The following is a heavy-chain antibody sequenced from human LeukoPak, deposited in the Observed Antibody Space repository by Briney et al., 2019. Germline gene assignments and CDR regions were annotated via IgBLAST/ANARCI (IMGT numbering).Heavy chain of an antibody. Sequence: SQTLSLTCAISGDSVSTDSAAWNWIRQSPSRGLEWLGRTYYRSKWYIGYAVSVQSRITINPDTSKNQFSLQLNSVTPEDTAVYFCARETINYFDYWGQGTLVTVSS. CDR1: GDSVSTDSAA. J-gene: IGHJ4*02. CDR3: ARETINYFDY. CDR2: TYYRSKWYI. V-gene: IGHV6-1*01. D-gene: IGHD4/OR15-4a*01.